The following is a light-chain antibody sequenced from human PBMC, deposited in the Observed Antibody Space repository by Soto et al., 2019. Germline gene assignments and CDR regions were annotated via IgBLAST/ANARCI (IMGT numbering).Light chain of an antibody. V-gene: IGKV3-15*01. Sequence: EIVMTQSPVNLSVSPGERATLFCRASQSISSQLAWYQQKPGQAPRLLISGASTRATGIPARFSGGGSGTEFTLTISSLQSEDFAVYYCQQYNNRPLVTFGGGTKVEIK. CDR2: GAS. J-gene: IGKJ4*01. CDR3: QQYNNRPLVT. CDR1: QSISSQ.